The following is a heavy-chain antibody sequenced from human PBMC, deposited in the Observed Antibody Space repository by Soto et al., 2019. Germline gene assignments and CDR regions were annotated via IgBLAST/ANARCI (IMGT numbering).Heavy chain of an antibody. V-gene: IGHV1-18*01. D-gene: IGHD6-19*01. Sequence: QVQLVQSGAEVKKPGASVKVSCKASGYTFTNYDIGWVRQAPGQGLEWMGWISPYSGNTKFIQKVQGRVTMTTDTVTSTAYMELRSLRSDDTAVYYCVRFASSGWYTGGYWGQGTLVTVSS. CDR2: ISPYSGNT. J-gene: IGHJ4*02. CDR3: VRFASSGWYTGGY. CDR1: GYTFTNYD.